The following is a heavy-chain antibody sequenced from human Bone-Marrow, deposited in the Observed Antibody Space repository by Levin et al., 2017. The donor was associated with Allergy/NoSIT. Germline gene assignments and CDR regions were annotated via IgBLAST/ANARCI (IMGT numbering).Heavy chain of an antibody. CDR2: IFFSGST. CDR1: GLSITSGYY. Sequence: SETLSLTCGVSGLSITSGYYWGWIRQPPGKAAEWIGSIFFSGSTYYSPSLESRVTLSVDTSKNQFSLNLYSVTAADTAVYYCARALCNDYSQCWFDPWGQGTLVTVSS. D-gene: IGHD4-11*01. V-gene: IGHV4-38-2*01. CDR3: ARALCNDYSQCWFDP. J-gene: IGHJ5*02.